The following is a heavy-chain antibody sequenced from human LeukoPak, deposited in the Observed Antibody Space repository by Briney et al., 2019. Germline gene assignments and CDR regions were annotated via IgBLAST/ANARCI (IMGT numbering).Heavy chain of an antibody. J-gene: IGHJ4*02. CDR1: GGSISSSSYY. Sequence: SETLSLTCTVSGGSISSSSYYWGWIRQPPGKGLEWIGSIYYSGSTYYNPSLKSRVTISVDTSKSQFSLKLSSVTAADTAVYYCARQYCGGDCYVVDYWGQGTLVTVSS. V-gene: IGHV4-39*01. CDR2: IYYSGST. CDR3: ARQYCGGDCYVVDY. D-gene: IGHD2-21*01.